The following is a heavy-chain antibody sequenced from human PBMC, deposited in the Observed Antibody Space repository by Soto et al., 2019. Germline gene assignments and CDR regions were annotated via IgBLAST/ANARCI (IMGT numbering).Heavy chain of an antibody. V-gene: IGHV1-18*01. J-gene: IGHJ4*02. Sequence: ASVKVSCKASGYTFTSYGISWVRQAPGQGLEWMGWISAYNGNTNYAQKLQGRVTMTTDTSTSTAYMELRSLISDDTAVYYFAIVSSFFVVVPAAIDFYFCAQRSLVIVSS. D-gene: IGHD2-2*01. CDR2: ISAYNGNT. CDR3: AIVSSFFVVVPAAIDFYF. CDR1: GYTFTSYG.